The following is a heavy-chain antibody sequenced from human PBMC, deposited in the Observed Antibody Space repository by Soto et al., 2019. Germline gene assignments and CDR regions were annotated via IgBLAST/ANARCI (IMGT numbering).Heavy chain of an antibody. V-gene: IGHV4-38-2*01. CDR2: IYHSGST. D-gene: IGHD2-2*01. CDR1: GYSISSGYY. CDR3: ASITGEYCSSTSCWHRRYYYYGMDV. Sequence: WETLSLTCAVSGYSISSGYYWGWIRQPPGKGLEWIGGIYHSGSTYYNPSLKSRVTISVETSKNQFSLKLSSVTAADTAVYYCASITGEYCSSTSCWHRRYYYYGMDVWGQGTTVTVSS. J-gene: IGHJ6*02.